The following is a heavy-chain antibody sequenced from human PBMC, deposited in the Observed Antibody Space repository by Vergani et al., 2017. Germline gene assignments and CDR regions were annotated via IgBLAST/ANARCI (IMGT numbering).Heavy chain of an antibody. CDR1: GDSIISRSYY. Sequence: QMQLQESGPGLVKASETLSLTCTVSGDSIISRSYYWGWIRQPPGKGLEWIGSIYNSGNVDSSSSLKSRVTISADTSKNQFSLNLTSVTAADTAVYYCTRHGRSGWAGYFQHWGQGTLVTASS. V-gene: IGHV4-39*01. CDR3: TRHGRSGWAGYFQH. CDR2: IYNSGNV. J-gene: IGHJ1*01. D-gene: IGHD6-19*01.